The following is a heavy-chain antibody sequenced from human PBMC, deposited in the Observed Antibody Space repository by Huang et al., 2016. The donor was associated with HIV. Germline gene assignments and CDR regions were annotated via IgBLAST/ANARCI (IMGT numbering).Heavy chain of an antibody. J-gene: IGHJ5*02. CDR2: TWGSGGNT. Sequence: EMQLLESGGGLVQPGGSLRLSCAASAFTFRSYAMTWVRQAPGKGLEWVWATWGSGGNTDYADSVKGRFTSSRDNSKNTLYLQMNSLRAEDTAVYYCAKVASGYDFSARGSDWFDPWGQGTLVSVSS. CDR1: AFTFRSYA. CDR3: AKVASGYDFSARGSDWFDP. D-gene: IGHD5-12*01. V-gene: IGHV3-23*01.